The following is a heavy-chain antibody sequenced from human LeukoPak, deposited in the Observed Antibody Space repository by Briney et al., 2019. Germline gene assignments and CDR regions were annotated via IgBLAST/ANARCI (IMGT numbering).Heavy chain of an antibody. CDR1: GYSISSGYY. D-gene: IGHD5-18*01. J-gene: IGHJ4*02. CDR2: IYHSGST. Sequence: PSETLSLTCTVSGYSISSGYYWGWIRQPPGKGLEWIGSIYHSGSTYYNPSLKSRVTISVDTSKNQFSLKLSSVTAAVTAVYYCALLGGYSYGYLDDYWGQGTLVTVSS. CDR3: ALLGGYSYGYLDDY. V-gene: IGHV4-38-2*02.